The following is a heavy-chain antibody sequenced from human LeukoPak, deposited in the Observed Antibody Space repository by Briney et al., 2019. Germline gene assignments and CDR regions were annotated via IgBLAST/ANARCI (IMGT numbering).Heavy chain of an antibody. CDR2: INYSGST. J-gene: IGHJ6*02. Sequence: SETLSLTCTVSGGSITTYYLTWIRQPPGKGLEWIGYINYSGSTNYNPSLKSRVTISVDTSKNQFSLKLSSVTAADTAVYYCARAQLDLLVDFGMDVWGQGTTVTVSS. D-gene: IGHD1-1*01. CDR1: GGSITTYY. V-gene: IGHV4-59*01. CDR3: ARAQLDLLVDFGMDV.